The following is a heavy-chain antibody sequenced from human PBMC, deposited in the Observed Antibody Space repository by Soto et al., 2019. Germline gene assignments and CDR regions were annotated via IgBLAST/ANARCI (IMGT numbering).Heavy chain of an antibody. D-gene: IGHD1-26*01. J-gene: IGHJ5*02. CDR1: GGSISSYY. Sequence: PSETLSLTCTVSGGSISSYYWGWIRQSPEKGLEWIGYIHHTENIYYNPSLKSRVTISVDTSSNQLSLKLSSVTAADTAVYYCARQERFGNWFDPWGQGTLVTVSS. CDR3: ARQERFGNWFDP. CDR2: IHHTENI. V-gene: IGHV4-59*08.